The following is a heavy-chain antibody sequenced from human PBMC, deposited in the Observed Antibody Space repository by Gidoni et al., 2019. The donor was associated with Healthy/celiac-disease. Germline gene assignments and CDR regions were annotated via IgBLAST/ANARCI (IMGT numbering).Heavy chain of an antibody. CDR1: GFTFSSYA. V-gene: IGHV3-30*01. Sequence: QVQLVESGGGVVQPGRSLRLSCAASGFTFSSYAMHWVRQAPGKGLEWVAVISYDGSKKYYADSVKGRFTISRDKSKNTLYLQMNSLRAEDTAVYYCARGFWSPLSGSYYHYYFDYWGQGTLVTVSS. D-gene: IGHD1-26*01. CDR2: ISYDGSKK. J-gene: IGHJ4*02. CDR3: ARGFWSPLSGSYYHYYFDY.